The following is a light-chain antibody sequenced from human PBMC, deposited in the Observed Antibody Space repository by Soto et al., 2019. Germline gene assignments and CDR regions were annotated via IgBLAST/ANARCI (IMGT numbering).Light chain of an antibody. Sequence: QSVLTQPPSVSGAPGQRVTISCTGSSSNIGAGYDVHWYQQLPGTAPKLLIYANSNRPSGVPDRFSGSKSGTSASLAITGLQAEDVADYYCQSYDSSLSPYLFGTGTKLTVL. CDR2: ANS. CDR3: QSYDSSLSPYL. J-gene: IGLJ1*01. CDR1: SSNIGAGYD. V-gene: IGLV1-40*01.